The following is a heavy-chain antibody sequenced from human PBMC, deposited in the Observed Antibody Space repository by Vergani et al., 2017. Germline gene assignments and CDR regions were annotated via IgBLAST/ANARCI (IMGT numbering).Heavy chain of an antibody. J-gene: IGHJ4*02. CDR3: ARDPATWGLDY. CDR2: ISYDGSNK. D-gene: IGHD7-27*01. V-gene: IGHV3-30*01. Sequence: QVQLVESGGGVVQPGRSLRLSCAASGFTFSSYAMHWVRQAPGKGLEWVAVISYDGSNKYYADSVKGRFTISRDNSKNKLYLQMNSLRAEDMAVYYCARDPATWGLDYWGQGTLVTVSS. CDR1: GFTFSSYA.